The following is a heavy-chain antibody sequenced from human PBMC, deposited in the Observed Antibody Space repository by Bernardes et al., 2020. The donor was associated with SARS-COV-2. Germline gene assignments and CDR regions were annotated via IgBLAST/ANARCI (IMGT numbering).Heavy chain of an antibody. V-gene: IGHV1-18*04. CDR2: ISAYNGNT. D-gene: IGHD2-21*01. J-gene: IGHJ4*02. CDR3: ARVGICGGDCYYFDY. CDR1: GYTFTSYG. Sequence: ASVKVSCKASGYTFTSYGISWVRQAPGQGLEWMGWISAYNGNTNYAQKLQGRVTMTTDTSTSTAYMELRSLRSDDTAVYYCARVGICGGDCYYFDYWGQGTLVTASS.